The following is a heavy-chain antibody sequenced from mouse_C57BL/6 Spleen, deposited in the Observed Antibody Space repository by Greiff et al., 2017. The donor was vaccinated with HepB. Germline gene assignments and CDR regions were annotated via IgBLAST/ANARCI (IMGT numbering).Heavy chain of an antibody. CDR2: ISGGGGNT. CDR1: GFTFSSYT. D-gene: IGHD1-1*01. CDR3: ARLYYYYFDY. Sequence: DVMLVESGGGLVKPGGSLKLSCAASGFTFSSYTMSWVRQTPEKRLEWVATISGGGGNTYYPDSVKGRFTISRDNAKNTLYLQMSSLRSEDTALYYCARLYYYYFDYWGQGTTLTVSS. V-gene: IGHV5-9*01. J-gene: IGHJ2*01.